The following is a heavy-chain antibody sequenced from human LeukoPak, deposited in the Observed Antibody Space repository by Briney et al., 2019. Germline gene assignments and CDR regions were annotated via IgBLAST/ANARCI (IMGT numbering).Heavy chain of an antibody. Sequence: GGSLRLSCAASGSTFSSYAMHWVRQAPGKGLEWVAVISYDGSNKYYADSVKGRFTISRDNSKNTLYLQMNSLRAEDTAVYYCAKDWSGYYYGLDVWGQGTTVTVSS. J-gene: IGHJ6*02. CDR3: AKDWSGYYYGLDV. D-gene: IGHD3-10*01. CDR2: ISYDGSNK. CDR1: GSTFSSYA. V-gene: IGHV3-30-3*01.